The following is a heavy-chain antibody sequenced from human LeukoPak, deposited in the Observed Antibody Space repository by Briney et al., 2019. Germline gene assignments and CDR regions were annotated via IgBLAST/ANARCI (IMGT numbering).Heavy chain of an antibody. J-gene: IGHJ4*02. CDR1: GYRFTSYW. CDR2: IYPGDSDT. V-gene: IGHV5-51*01. CDR3: ARYRSGWYFDS. Sequence: GESLKISCKGSGYRFTSYWVGWVRQKPGTDVEWMGIIYPGDSDTRYSPSFQGQVTISADTSITTAYLQWSSLQASDTAMYYCARYRSGWYFDSWGQGTLVTVSS. D-gene: IGHD6-19*01.